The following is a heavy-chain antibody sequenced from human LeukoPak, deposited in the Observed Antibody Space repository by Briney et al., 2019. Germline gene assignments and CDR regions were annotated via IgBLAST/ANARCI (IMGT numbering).Heavy chain of an antibody. CDR1: GGTFSSYA. CDR3: ARDNCRGGGCLSWYFDL. CDR2: IIPIFGTV. D-gene: IGHD2-15*01. Sequence: GASVKVSCKPSGGTFSSYAIAWVRQAPGQGLEWMGVIIPIFGTVTYAQKFQGRVTLTADVSTSTAYMELSSLRSEDTAVYYCARDNCRGGGCLSWYFDLWGRGTLVTVSS. J-gene: IGHJ2*01. V-gene: IGHV1-69*01.